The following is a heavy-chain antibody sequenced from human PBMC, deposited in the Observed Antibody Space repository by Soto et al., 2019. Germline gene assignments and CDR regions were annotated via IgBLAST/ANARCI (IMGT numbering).Heavy chain of an antibody. CDR1: GLTFSSSA. D-gene: IGHD1-26*01. CDR2: ISYDGSNK. J-gene: IGHJ4*02. Sequence: PGWSMRLSCAASGLTFSSSAMDWARQAPGKGLEWVAVISYDGSNKYYADSVKGRFTISRDNSKNTLYLQMNSLRAEDTAVYYCASGGWELLQDFGYWGQGTLVTVSS. V-gene: IGHV3-30-3*01. CDR3: ASGGWELLQDFGY.